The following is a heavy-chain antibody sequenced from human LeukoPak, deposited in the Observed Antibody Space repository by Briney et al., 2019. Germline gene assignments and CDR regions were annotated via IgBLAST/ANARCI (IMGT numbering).Heavy chain of an antibody. V-gene: IGHV3-21*01. CDR2: ISYTGTYI. D-gene: IGHD5-12*01. Sequence: GGSLRLSCAASGFTFSSYSMNWVRQAPGKGLEWVSSISYTGTYIYYADSVKGRFTISRDNAKNSLYLQMNSLIAEDTAVYYCARGGDLRGYSAYDFDYWGQGTLVTVSS. J-gene: IGHJ4*02. CDR1: GFTFSSYS. CDR3: ARGGDLRGYSAYDFDY.